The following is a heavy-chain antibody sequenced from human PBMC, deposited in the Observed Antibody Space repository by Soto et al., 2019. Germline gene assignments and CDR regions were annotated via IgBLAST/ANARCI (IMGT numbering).Heavy chain of an antibody. CDR2: ISATSDLA. V-gene: IGHV3-23*01. CDR3: AQYSGSFPVFNGLSV. CDR1: GFPFSTSA. J-gene: IGHJ6*02. Sequence: EVRLLESGGGLVQPGGSLRLSCAASGFPFSTSAMNWVRQSPGKGPEWLSLISATSDLAYYAESGKGRFTSSRDNSKNVLYLEMKRLRVEDTAVYYCAQYSGSFPVFNGLSVWGQGTTVIVSS. D-gene: IGHD1-26*01.